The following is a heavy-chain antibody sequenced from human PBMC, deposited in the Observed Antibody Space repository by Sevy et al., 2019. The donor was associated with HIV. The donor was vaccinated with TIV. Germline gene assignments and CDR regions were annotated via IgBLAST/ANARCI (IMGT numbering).Heavy chain of an antibody. CDR3: AGDLGTTAPYCSGGSGYSGMDV. Sequence: SETLSLTCTVSGGSISSYYWSWIRQPPGKGLEWIGYIYYSGSTNYNPSLKSRVTISVDTSKNQFSLKLSSVTAADTAVDYCAGDLGTTAPYCSGGSGYSGMDVWGQGTTVTVSS. J-gene: IGHJ6*02. V-gene: IGHV4-59*01. D-gene: IGHD2-15*01. CDR1: GGSISSYY. CDR2: IYYSGST.